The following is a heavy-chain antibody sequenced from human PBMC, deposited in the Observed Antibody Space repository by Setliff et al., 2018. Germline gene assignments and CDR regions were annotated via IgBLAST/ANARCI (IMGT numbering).Heavy chain of an antibody. Sequence: GASVKVSCKASGYIFTSYGISWVRQAPGQGLEWMGWISAYNGNTNYAQKLQGRVTMTTDTSTSTAYMELRSLRSDDTAVYYCARGPLGIRENNYYYYYMDVWGKGTTVTVSS. CDR1: GYIFTSYG. CDR2: ISAYNGNT. V-gene: IGHV1-18*01. D-gene: IGHD7-27*01. J-gene: IGHJ6*03. CDR3: ARGPLGIRENNYYYYYMDV.